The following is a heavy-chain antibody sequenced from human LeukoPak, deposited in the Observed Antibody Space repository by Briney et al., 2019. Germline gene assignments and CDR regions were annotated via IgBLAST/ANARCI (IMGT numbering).Heavy chain of an antibody. Sequence: ASVKVSCKASGYTFTSYGISWVRQAPGQGLEWMGWISAYNGNTNYAQKLQGGVTMTTDTSTSTAYMELRSLRSDDTAVYYCARSGRRGRWFAASYYFDYWGQGTLVTVSS. CDR1: GYTFTSYG. CDR2: ISAYNGNT. J-gene: IGHJ4*02. V-gene: IGHV1-18*01. CDR3: ARSGRRGRWFAASYYFDY. D-gene: IGHD3-10*01.